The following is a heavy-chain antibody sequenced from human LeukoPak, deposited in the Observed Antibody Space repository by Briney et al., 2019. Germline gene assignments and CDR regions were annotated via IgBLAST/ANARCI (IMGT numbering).Heavy chain of an antibody. D-gene: IGHD1-26*01. CDR2: ISAYNGNT. V-gene: IGHV1-18*01. CDR1: GYTFTSYG. J-gene: IGHJ4*02. Sequence: ASVKVSXKASGYTFTSYGISWVRQAPGQGLEWMGWISAYNGNTNYAQKLQGRVTMTTDTSTSTAYMELRSLRSDDTAVYYCARVISGSYYGDDFDYWGQGTLVTVSS. CDR3: ARVISGSYYGDDFDY.